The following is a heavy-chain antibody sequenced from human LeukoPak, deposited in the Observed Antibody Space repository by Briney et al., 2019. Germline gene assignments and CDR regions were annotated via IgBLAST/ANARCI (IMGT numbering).Heavy chain of an antibody. CDR2: IIPIFGTA. Sequence: ASVKVSCKASGGTFISYAISWVRQAPGQGLEWMGRIIPIFGTANYAQKFQGRVTINTDESTSTAYMELSSLRSEDTAVYYCAREGEAAAGTESPTINWFDPWGQGTLVTVSS. V-gene: IGHV1-69*05. CDR1: GGTFISYA. D-gene: IGHD6-13*01. CDR3: AREGEAAAGTESPTINWFDP. J-gene: IGHJ5*02.